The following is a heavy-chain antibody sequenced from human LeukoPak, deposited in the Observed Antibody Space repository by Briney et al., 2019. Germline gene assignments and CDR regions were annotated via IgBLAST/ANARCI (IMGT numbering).Heavy chain of an antibody. V-gene: IGHV4-39*01. D-gene: IGHD5-18*01. J-gene: IGHJ4*02. Sequence: KPSETLSLTCTVSGGSISSSNYYWGWISQPPGKGLEWIGSISYSGSTYYNPSLKSRVTISVDTSKNQFSLKLSSVTAADSAVYYCARHWIAMVRGDFDSWGQGALVTVSS. CDR3: ARHWIAMVRGDFDS. CDR2: ISYSGST. CDR1: GGSISSSNYY.